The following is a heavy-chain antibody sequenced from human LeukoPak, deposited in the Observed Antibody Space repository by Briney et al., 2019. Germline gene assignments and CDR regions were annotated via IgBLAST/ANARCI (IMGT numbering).Heavy chain of an antibody. V-gene: IGHV3-21*01. D-gene: IGHD2-2*01. CDR2: ISSSSRYI. J-gene: IGHJ6*02. CDR1: GFTFSTYS. Sequence: GGSLRLSCAASGFTFSTYSMTWVRQAPGKGLEWVSSISSSSRYIHYADSVKGRFTISRDNAKNSLFLQMNSLRAEDTAVYYCVRQRYCSSTSCYSYYAMDVWGQGTTVTVSS. CDR3: VRQRYCSSTSCYSYYAMDV.